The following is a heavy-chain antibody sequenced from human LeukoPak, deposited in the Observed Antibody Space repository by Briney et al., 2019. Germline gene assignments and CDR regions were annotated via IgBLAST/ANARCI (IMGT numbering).Heavy chain of an antibody. CDR1: GFTFSSYS. CDR3: ARVGVLSSSWLLY. V-gene: IGHV3-21*01. D-gene: IGHD6-13*01. CDR2: ISSSSSYI. Sequence: GGTLRLSCAASGFTFSSYSMNWVRQAPGKGLEWVSSISSSSSYIYYADSVKGRFTISRDNAKNSLYLQMNSLRAEDTAVYYCARVGVLSSSWLLYWGQGTLVTVSS. J-gene: IGHJ4*02.